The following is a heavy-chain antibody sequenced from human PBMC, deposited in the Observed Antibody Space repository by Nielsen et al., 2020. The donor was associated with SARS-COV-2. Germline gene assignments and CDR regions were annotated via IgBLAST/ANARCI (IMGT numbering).Heavy chain of an antibody. CDR2: INPSGGST. Sequence: WVRQAPGQGLEWMGIINPSGGSTSYAQKFQGRVTMTTDTSTSTAYMELRSLRSDDTAVYYCARLYYYDSSGYYHTPDDYYYYYMDVWGKGTTVTVSS. D-gene: IGHD3-22*01. J-gene: IGHJ6*03. CDR3: ARLYYYDSSGYYHTPDDYYYYYMDV. V-gene: IGHV1-46*01.